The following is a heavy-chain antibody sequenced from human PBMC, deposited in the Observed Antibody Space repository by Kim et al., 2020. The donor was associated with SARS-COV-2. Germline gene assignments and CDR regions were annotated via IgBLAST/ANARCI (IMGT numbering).Heavy chain of an antibody. CDR2: ISGSGGST. D-gene: IGHD6-6*01. CDR1: GFTFSSYA. Sequence: GGSLRLSCAASGFTFSSYAMSWVRQAPGKGLEWVSAISGSGGSTYYADSVKGRFTISRDNSKNTLYLQMNSLRAEDTAVYYCAKVFFPFIAARRLDFDYWGQGTLVTVSS. CDR3: AKVFFPFIAARRLDFDY. V-gene: IGHV3-23*01. J-gene: IGHJ4*02.